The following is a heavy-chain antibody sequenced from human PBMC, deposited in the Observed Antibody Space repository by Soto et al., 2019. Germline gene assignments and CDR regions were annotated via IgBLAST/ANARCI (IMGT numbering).Heavy chain of an antibody. CDR1: GGTFSSYA. Sequence: SVKVSCKASGGTFSSYAISWVRQAPGQGLEWMGGIIPIFGTANYAQKFQGRVTITADESTSTAYMELSSLRSEDTAVYYCSSPDYYDSSGYYTLFDYWGQGTLVTVSS. CDR2: IIPIFGTA. J-gene: IGHJ4*02. CDR3: SSPDYYDSSGYYTLFDY. D-gene: IGHD3-22*01. V-gene: IGHV1-69*13.